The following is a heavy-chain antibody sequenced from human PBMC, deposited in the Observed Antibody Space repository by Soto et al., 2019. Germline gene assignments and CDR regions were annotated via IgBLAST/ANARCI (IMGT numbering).Heavy chain of an antibody. CDR1: GGSISSSSYY. D-gene: IGHD6-19*01. V-gene: IGHV4-39*01. CDR3: ARPAPSSGPTGYFQH. CDR2: IYYSGST. Sequence: PSETLSLTCTVSGGSISSSSYYWGWIRQPPGKGLEWIGSIYYSGSTYYNPSLKSRVTISVDTSKNQFSLKLSSVTAADTAVYYCARPAPSSGPTGYFQHWGQGTLVTVSS. J-gene: IGHJ1*01.